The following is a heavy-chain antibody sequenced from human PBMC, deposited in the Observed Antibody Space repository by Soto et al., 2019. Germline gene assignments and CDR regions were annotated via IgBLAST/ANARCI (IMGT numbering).Heavy chain of an antibody. D-gene: IGHD1-26*01. Sequence: GGSLRLSCAASGFTFSSHGMHWVRQAPGKGLEWVAVISYDGSNKYYADSVKGRFTISRDNSKNTLYLQMNSLRAEDTAVYYCAKDRLVWYSGTPEIVAPDYWGQGTLVTVSS. CDR2: ISYDGSNK. J-gene: IGHJ4*02. CDR3: AKDRLVWYSGTPEIVAPDY. CDR1: GFTFSSHG. V-gene: IGHV3-30*18.